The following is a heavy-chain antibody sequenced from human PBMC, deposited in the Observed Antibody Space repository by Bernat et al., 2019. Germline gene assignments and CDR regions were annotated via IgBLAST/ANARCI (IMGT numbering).Heavy chain of an antibody. CDR2: ISGSGGST. CDR1: GFTFSSYA. D-gene: IGHD4-17*01. CDR3: ANLYGDYRFTYFDY. J-gene: IGHJ4*02. Sequence: VQLVESGGGVVQPGRSLRLSCAASGFTFSSYAMSWVRQAPGKGLEWVSAISGSGGSTYYADSVKGRFTISRDNSKNTLYLQMNSLRAEDTAVYYCANLYGDYRFTYFDYWGQGTLVTVSS. V-gene: IGHV3-23*04.